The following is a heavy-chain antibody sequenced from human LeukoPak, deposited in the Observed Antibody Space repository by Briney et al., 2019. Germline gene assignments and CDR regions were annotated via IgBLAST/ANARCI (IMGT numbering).Heavy chain of an antibody. D-gene: IGHD4-23*01. Sequence: GGSLRHSCAASGFIFIGSWTSWVRRAPGIGLEWVANINRDGSEKHYVDSVKGRFTISRDNAYNSLYLQMNSLRAEDTAVYYCALGSKYGNLFDYWGQGTLVTVSS. CDR3: ALGSKYGNLFDY. CDR2: INRDGSEK. CDR1: GFIFIGSW. V-gene: IGHV3-7*05. J-gene: IGHJ4*02.